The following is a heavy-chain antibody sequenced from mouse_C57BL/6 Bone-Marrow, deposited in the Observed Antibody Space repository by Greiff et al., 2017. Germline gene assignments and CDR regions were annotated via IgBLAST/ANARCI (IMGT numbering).Heavy chain of an antibody. J-gene: IGHJ2*01. V-gene: IGHV5-15*01. Sequence: EVMLVESGGGLVKPGGSLKLSCAASGFTFSDYGMAWVRQAPRKGHEWVAFISNLAYSISYADTVTGRFTISRENAKNNLYLEMSSLRSEDTAMYYCVRQGDGYFYYDDLGQGTTLTVAA. CDR3: VRQGDGYFYYDD. D-gene: IGHD2-3*01. CDR1: GFTFSDYG. CDR2: ISNLAYSI.